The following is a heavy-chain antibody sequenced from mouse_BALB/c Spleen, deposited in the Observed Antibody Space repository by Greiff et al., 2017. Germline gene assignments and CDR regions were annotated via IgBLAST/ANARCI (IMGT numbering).Heavy chain of an antibody. CDR3: YYYGSSYLYAMDY. J-gene: IGHJ4*01. Sequence: EVQLQESGPELVKPGASVKISCKASGYSFTGYFMNWVKQSHGKSLEWIGRINPYNGDTFYNQKFKGKATLTVDKSSSTAHMELLSLTSEDSAVYYCYYYGSSYLYAMDYWGQGTSVTVSS. CDR2: INPYNGDT. CDR1: GYSFTGYF. V-gene: IGHV1-37*01. D-gene: IGHD1-1*01.